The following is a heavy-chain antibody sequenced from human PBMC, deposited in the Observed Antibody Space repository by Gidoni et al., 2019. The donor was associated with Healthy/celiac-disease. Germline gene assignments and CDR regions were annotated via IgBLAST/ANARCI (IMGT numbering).Heavy chain of an antibody. CDR2: IYYSGST. V-gene: IGHV4-39*01. CDR3: ARHARSGGSWEHFDP. D-gene: IGHD2-15*01. J-gene: IGHJ5*02. CDR1: GGSISRSSYY. Sequence: QLQLQESGPGLVKPSETLSLTCTVSGGSISRSSYYWGWIRQPPGKGLEWIGSIYYSGSTYYNPSLKSRVTISVDTSKNQFSLKLSAVTAADTAVYYCARHARSGGSWEHFDPWGQGTLVTVSS.